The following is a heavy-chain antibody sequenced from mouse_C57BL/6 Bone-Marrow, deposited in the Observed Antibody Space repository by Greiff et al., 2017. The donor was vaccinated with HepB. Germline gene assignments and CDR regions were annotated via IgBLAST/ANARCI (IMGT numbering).Heavy chain of an antibody. CDR3: ARSWYSNPSWFAY. J-gene: IGHJ3*01. Sequence: QVQLQQSGAELVKPGASVKLSCKASGYTFTSYWMHWVKQRPGQGLEWIGMIHPNSGSTNYNEKFKSKATLTVDKSSSTAYMQLSSLTSEDSAVYYCARSWYSNPSWFAYWGQGTLVTVSA. CDR2: IHPNSGST. V-gene: IGHV1-64*01. CDR1: GYTFTSYW. D-gene: IGHD2-5*01.